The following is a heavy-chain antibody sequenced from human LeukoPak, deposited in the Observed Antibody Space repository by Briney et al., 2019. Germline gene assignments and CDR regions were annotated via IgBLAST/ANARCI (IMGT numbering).Heavy chain of an antibody. J-gene: IGHJ4*02. CDR2: IYPEDSDT. D-gene: IGHD3-16*01. CDR3: ARQFGVVGVSFY. Sequence: GESLRISCKGSGYNFTTYWIGWVRQMPGNGLEWVAIIYPEDSDTRYSPSFQGQVTISADKSISTAYLQWSSLKASDTAMYYCARQFGVVGVSFYWGQGTLVTVSS. V-gene: IGHV5-51*01. CDR1: GYNFTTYW.